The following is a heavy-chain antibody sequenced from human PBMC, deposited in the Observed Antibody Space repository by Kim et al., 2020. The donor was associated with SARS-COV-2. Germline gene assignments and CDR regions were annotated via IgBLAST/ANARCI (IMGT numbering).Heavy chain of an antibody. D-gene: IGHD6-6*01. Sequence: SETLSLTCAVYGGSFSGYYWSWIRQPPGKGLEWIGEINHSGSTNYNPSLKSRVTISVDTSKNQFSLKLSSVTAADTAVYYCARGETGSSIAARYGYWGQGTLVTVSS. CDR3: ARGETGSSIAARYGY. V-gene: IGHV4-34*01. J-gene: IGHJ4*02. CDR2: INHSGST. CDR1: GGSFSGYY.